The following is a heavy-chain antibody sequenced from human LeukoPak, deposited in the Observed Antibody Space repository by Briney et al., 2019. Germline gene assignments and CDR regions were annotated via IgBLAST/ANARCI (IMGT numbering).Heavy chain of an antibody. CDR3: AKDDSDYVWGSYRYPHGAFDI. D-gene: IGHD3-16*02. Sequence: GGSLRLSCAASGFTFSSYGMHWVRQAPGKGLEWVAVISYDGSNKYYADSVKGRFTISRDNSKNTLYLQMNSLRAEDTAVYYCAKDDSDYVWGSYRYPHGAFDIWGQGTMVTVSS. CDR2: ISYDGSNK. J-gene: IGHJ3*02. CDR1: GFTFSSYG. V-gene: IGHV3-30*18.